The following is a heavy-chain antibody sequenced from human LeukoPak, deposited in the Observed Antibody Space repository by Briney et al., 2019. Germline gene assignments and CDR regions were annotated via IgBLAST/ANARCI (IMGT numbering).Heavy chain of an antibody. CDR2: IYTSGST. Sequence: SETLSLTCTVSGGPISSYYWSWIRQPAGKGLEWIGRIYTSGSTNYNPSLKSRVTMSVDTSKNQFSLKLSSVTAADTAVYYCARDNRILEWLGDWFDPWGQGTLVTVSS. CDR1: GGPISSYY. V-gene: IGHV4-4*07. D-gene: IGHD3-3*01. CDR3: ARDNRILEWLGDWFDP. J-gene: IGHJ5*02.